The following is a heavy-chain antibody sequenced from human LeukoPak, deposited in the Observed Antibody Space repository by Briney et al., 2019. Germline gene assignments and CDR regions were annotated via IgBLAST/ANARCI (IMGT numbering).Heavy chain of an antibody. CDR3: AKDPRPPFWSGYYAGYFDH. V-gene: IGHV3-30*02. Sequence: PGGSLRLSCAASGFTFSSYGMHWVRQAPGKGLEWVAFIRYDGSNKYYADSVKGRFTISRDNSKNTLYLQMNSLRAEDTAVYYCAKDPRPPFWSGYYAGYFDHWGQGTLVTVSS. CDR1: GFTFSSYG. D-gene: IGHD3-3*01. CDR2: IRYDGSNK. J-gene: IGHJ4*02.